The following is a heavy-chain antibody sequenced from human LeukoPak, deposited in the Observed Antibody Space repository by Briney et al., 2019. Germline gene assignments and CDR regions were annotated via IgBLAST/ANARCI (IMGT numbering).Heavy chain of an antibody. D-gene: IGHD3-22*01. CDR3: ARSSDYYGGYFDY. CDR2: IYYSGST. V-gene: IGHV4-59*12. CDR1: DGSISSYY. Sequence: PSETLSLTCSVADGSISSYYWSWIRQPPGKGLEWMGYIYYSGSTNYNPSLKSRVTISVDTSKNQFSLKLSSVTAADTAVYYCARSSDYYGGYFDYWGQGALVTVSS. J-gene: IGHJ4*02.